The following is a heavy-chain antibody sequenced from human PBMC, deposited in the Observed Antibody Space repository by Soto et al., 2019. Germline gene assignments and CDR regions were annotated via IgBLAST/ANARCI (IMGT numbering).Heavy chain of an antibody. D-gene: IGHD6-13*01. CDR2: MNPNSGNT. CDR3: AREHSSSWRFDY. V-gene: IGHV1-8*01. CDR1: GYTFTSYD. J-gene: IGHJ4*02. Sequence: QVQLVQSGAEVKKPGASVKVSCKASGYTFTSYDINWVRQATGQGLEWMGWMNPNSGNTGYAQKFKGKGNMTRNTPIRTAYMELSSLRSEDTAVYYCAREHSSSWRFDYWGQGTLVTVSS.